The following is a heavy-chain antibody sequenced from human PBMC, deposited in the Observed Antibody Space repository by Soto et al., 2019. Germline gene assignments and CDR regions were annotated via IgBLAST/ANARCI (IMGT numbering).Heavy chain of an antibody. Sequence: GGSLRLSCAASGFTFSSYGMHWVRQAPGKGLEWVAVISYDGSNKYYADSVKGRFTISRDNSKNTLYLQMNSLRAEDTAVYYCAKSPLWFGEYYYYGMDVWGQGTTVTVSS. D-gene: IGHD3-10*01. CDR2: ISYDGSNK. CDR1: GFTFSSYG. CDR3: AKSPLWFGEYYYYGMDV. V-gene: IGHV3-30*18. J-gene: IGHJ6*02.